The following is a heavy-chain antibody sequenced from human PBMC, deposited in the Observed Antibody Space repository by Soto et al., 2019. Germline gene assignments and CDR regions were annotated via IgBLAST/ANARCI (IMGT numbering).Heavy chain of an antibody. CDR3: AREYNIGLAIHPYYLDL. V-gene: IGHV5-51*01. J-gene: IGHJ4*02. D-gene: IGHD1-20*01. CDR2: IYPGDFDT. CDR1: GYRFSSYL. Sequence: PGESLKISFEGSGYRFSSYLIAWVRQLPGKGLEFMGIIYPGDFDTSYDPSVQGRVTISGDKSISTAYLQLSNLKAPDTAIYYCAREYNIGLAIHPYYLDLWGQGTLVTFSS.